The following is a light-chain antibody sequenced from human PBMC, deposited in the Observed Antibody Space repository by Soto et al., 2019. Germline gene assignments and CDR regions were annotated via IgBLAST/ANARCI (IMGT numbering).Light chain of an antibody. Sequence: QSALTQPRSVSGSPGQSVTISCTGTSSDVGGYNYVSWYQQHPGKAPKFMIYDVSKRPSGVPDRFSGFKSGNTASLTISGLQAEDEADYSCCSHAGSYIYVFGTGTKLTVL. CDR2: DVS. CDR3: CSHAGSYIYV. CDR1: SSDVGGYNY. J-gene: IGLJ1*01. V-gene: IGLV2-11*01.